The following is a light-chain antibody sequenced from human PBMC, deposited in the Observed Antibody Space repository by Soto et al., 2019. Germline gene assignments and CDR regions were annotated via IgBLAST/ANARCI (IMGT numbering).Light chain of an antibody. J-gene: IGKJ1*01. V-gene: IGKV3-15*01. CDR2: GAS. Sequence: ETVLPQSPATLSVSPGARATLSCRASRSVIRDLAWYQQKPGQVPRLLIYGASTRASGIPAMFSGSGSGTEFTLTIRRLQAKDVAAYYCQHYNNWPWTFRQGTKVEL. CDR1: RSVIRD. CDR3: QHYNNWPWT.